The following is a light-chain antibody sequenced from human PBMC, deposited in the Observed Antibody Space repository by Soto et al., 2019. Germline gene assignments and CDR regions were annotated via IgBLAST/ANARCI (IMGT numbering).Light chain of an antibody. CDR2: RNN. CDR3: AAWDDRLSAVV. CDR1: SSNIGSNY. V-gene: IGLV1-47*01. J-gene: IGLJ2*01. Sequence: QSVLTQPPSASGTPGQRVTISCSGSSSNIGSNYVYWYHQLPGTAPKLLIYRNNQRPSGVPDRFSGSKSGTSASLAISGLRSEDEADYYCAAWDDRLSAVVFGGGTKLTVL.